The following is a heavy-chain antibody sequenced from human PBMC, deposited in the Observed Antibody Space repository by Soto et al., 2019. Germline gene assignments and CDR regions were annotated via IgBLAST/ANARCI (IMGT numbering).Heavy chain of an antibody. J-gene: IGHJ6*02. CDR1: GYSFTSYW. Sequence: EVQLVQSGAEVKKPGESLKISCKGSGYSFTSYWIGWVRQMPGKGLEWMGIIYPGDSDTRYSPSFQGQVTISADKSTSTASLQWSSLKASDTAMYYCARQPDYGDYYYYYGMDVWCQGTKVTVSS. CDR2: IYPGDSDT. CDR3: ARQPDYGDYYYYYGMDV. V-gene: IGHV5-51*01. D-gene: IGHD4-17*01.